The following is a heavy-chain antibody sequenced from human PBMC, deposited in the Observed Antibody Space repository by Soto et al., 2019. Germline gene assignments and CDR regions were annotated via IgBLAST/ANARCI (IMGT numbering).Heavy chain of an antibody. V-gene: IGHV3-74*01. D-gene: IGHD3-16*01. CDR1: GFTFSTYW. Sequence: EVQLVESGGGLLQPGGSLRLSCAASGFTFSTYWMLWVRQAPGKGLVWVSRIKTDGSVTTYADSVKGRFTISRDNAKNTLYLQMNTLTAEDTAVYYCARDLGGSHDYWGRGTLVTVSS. CDR3: ARDLGGSHDY. CDR2: IKTDGSVT. J-gene: IGHJ4*02.